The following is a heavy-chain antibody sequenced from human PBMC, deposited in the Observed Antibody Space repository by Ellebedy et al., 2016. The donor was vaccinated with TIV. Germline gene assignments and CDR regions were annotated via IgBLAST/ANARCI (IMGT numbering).Heavy chain of an antibody. CDR2: VNGGGVST. CDR3: AGSPSTGY. D-gene: IGHD4-17*01. J-gene: IGHJ4*02. CDR1: GFTFSYYW. V-gene: IGHV3-74*01. Sequence: PGGSLRLSCEASGFTFSYYWMHWVRQAPGKGLVWVSRVNGGGVSTSYSDSVKGRFTISRDNSKNTLYLQMNSLRAEDTAVYYCAGSPSTGYWGQGTLVTVSS.